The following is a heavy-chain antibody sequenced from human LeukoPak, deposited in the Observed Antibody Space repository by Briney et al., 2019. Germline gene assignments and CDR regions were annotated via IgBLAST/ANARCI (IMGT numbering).Heavy chain of an antibody. CDR3: ARGAVAGTVDY. J-gene: IGHJ4*02. D-gene: IGHD6-19*01. CDR1: GYTFTSYG. CDR2: MNPNSGNT. Sequence: ASVKVSCKASGYTFTSYGISWVRQAPGQGLEWMGWMNPNSGNTGYAQKFQGRVTMTRNTSISTAYMELSSLRSEDTAVYYCARGAVAGTVDYWGQGTLVTVSS. V-gene: IGHV1-8*02.